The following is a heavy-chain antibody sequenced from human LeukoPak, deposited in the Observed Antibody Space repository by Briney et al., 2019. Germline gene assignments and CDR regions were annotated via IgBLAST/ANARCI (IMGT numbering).Heavy chain of an antibody. D-gene: IGHD2-2*01. CDR2: INHSGST. CDR3: ARGRVRGYCSSTSCYYYYGMDV. Sequence: SETLSLTCAVYGGSFSGYYWSWIRQPPGKGLEWIGEINHSGSTNYNPSLKSRATISVDTSKNQFSLKLSSVTAADTAVYYCARGRVRGYCSSTSCYYYYGMDVWGQGTTVTVSS. J-gene: IGHJ6*02. V-gene: IGHV4-34*01. CDR1: GGSFSGYY.